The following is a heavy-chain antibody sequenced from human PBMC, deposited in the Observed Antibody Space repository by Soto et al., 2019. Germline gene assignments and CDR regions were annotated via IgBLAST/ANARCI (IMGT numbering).Heavy chain of an antibody. CDR3: ARASSYYYGSGRNYGMDV. D-gene: IGHD3-10*01. V-gene: IGHV4-34*01. J-gene: IGHJ6*02. CDR2: INHSGST. CDR1: GGSFSGYY. Sequence: SETLSLTCAVYGGSFSGYYWSWIRQPPGKGLEWIGEINHSGSTNYNPSLKSRVTISVDTSKNQFSLKLSSVTAADTAVYYCARASSYYYGSGRNYGMDVWGQGTTVTVAS.